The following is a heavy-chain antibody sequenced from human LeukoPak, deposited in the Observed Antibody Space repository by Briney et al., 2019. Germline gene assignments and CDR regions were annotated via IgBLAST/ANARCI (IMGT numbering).Heavy chain of an antibody. Sequence: PGGSLRLSCAASGFTFSSYAMSWVRQAPGKGLEWVSAISGSGGSTYYADSVKGRFTISRDNSKNTLYLQMNSLRAEDTAVYYCAKDLGIAVVISLDYWGQGTLVTVSS. CDR2: ISGSGGST. V-gene: IGHV3-23*01. J-gene: IGHJ4*02. CDR3: AKDLGIAVVISLDY. D-gene: IGHD3-22*01. CDR1: GFTFSSYA.